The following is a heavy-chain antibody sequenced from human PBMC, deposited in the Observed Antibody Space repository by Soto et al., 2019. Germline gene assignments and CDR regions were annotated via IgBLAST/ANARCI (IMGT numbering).Heavy chain of an antibody. CDR1: GGSISSGGYY. CDR2: IYYMGST. CDR3: ARESGSSSTDYYYYYSYMDV. V-gene: IGHV4-31*03. D-gene: IGHD6-6*01. Sequence: QVQLQESGPGLVKPSQTLSLTCTVSGGSISSGGYYWSWIRQHPGKGLEWIGYIYYMGSTYYNPSLKSRVTISVDTSKNQFSLKLRSVTAADTAVYYCARESGSSSTDYYYYYSYMDVWGKGTTVTVSS. J-gene: IGHJ6*03.